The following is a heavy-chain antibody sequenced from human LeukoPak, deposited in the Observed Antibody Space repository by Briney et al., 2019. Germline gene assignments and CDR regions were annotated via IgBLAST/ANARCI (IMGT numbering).Heavy chain of an antibody. CDR1: GGSISSGSYY. CDR3: ARDGVEMATTSPNWFDP. V-gene: IGHV4-61*02. J-gene: IGHJ5*02. Sequence: SQTLSLTCTVSGGSISSGSYYWSWIRQPAGKGLEWIGCIYTSGSTNYNPSLKSRVTISVDTSKNQFSLKLSSVTAADTVVYYCARDGVEMATTSPNWFDPWGQGTLVTVSS. CDR2: IYTSGST. D-gene: IGHD5-24*01.